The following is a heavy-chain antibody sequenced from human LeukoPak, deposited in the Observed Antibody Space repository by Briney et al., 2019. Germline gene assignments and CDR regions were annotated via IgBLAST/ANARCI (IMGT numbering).Heavy chain of an antibody. V-gene: IGHV4-59*01. CDR2: IYYSGST. CDR1: GGSISNYY. J-gene: IGHJ4*02. CDR3: ARDYGDYFDY. D-gene: IGHD4-17*01. Sequence: PSETLSLTCTGSGGSISNYYWSWLRQPPGKGLEWIGYIYYSGSTNYNPSLKSRVIISVDTSKNQFSLKLSSVAAADTAVYYCARDYGDYFDYWGQGTLVTVSS.